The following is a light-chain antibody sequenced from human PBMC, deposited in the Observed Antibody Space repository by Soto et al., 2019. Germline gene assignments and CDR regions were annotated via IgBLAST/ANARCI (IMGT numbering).Light chain of an antibody. J-gene: IGKJ4*01. Sequence: EIVLTQSPATLSLSPGERATLSCRASQSVSKYLAWYQHKPGQAPRLLIYNASNRATGIPARFSGSGSGTDFTLTISSLEPEDFGVYYCQQRSNWPLTFGGGTKVEIK. CDR1: QSVSKY. CDR3: QQRSNWPLT. V-gene: IGKV3-11*01. CDR2: NAS.